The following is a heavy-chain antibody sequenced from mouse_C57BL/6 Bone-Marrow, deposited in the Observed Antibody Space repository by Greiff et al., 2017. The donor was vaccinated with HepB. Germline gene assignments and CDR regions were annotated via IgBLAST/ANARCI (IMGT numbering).Heavy chain of an antibody. CDR3: ARDGYSFAY. Sequence: EVMLVESGGGLVKPGGSLKLSCAASGFTFSSYAMSWVRQTPEKRLEWVATISDGGSYTYYPDNVKGRFTISRDNAKNNLYLQMSHLKSEDTAMYYCARDGYSFAYWGQGTLVTVSA. J-gene: IGHJ3*01. CDR2: ISDGGSYT. V-gene: IGHV5-4*01. CDR1: GFTFSSYA. D-gene: IGHD1-2*01.